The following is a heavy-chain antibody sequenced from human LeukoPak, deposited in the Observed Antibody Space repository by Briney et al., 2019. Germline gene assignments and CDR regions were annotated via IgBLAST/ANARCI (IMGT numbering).Heavy chain of an antibody. CDR3: AKTRGYCSGGSCYSDY. CDR1: GFTFSSYA. Sequence: GGSLRLSCAASGFTFSSYAITWVRQAPGMGLEWVSGISGSGGSTYYADSVKGRFTISRDNAKNTLYLQMNSLRAEDTAVYYCAKTRGYCSGGSCYSDYWGQGTLVTVSS. D-gene: IGHD2-15*01. J-gene: IGHJ4*02. CDR2: ISGSGGST. V-gene: IGHV3-23*01.